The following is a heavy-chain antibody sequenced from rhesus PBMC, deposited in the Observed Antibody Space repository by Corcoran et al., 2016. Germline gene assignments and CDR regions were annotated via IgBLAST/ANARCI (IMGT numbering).Heavy chain of an antibody. Sequence: QVQLQESGPAVVKPSENLSLTCAVSGGSISSSNWWSWIRQSRGKGLEWIGGSYGSCGSTDYHPSLKSRVTISIYTSKTQFSLKLSSVPASDTAVYYCARRWYSGGRSSSVWGSGVLFTASS. CDR2: SYGSCGST. CDR1: GGSISSSNW. V-gene: IGHV4-93*02. CDR3: ARRWYSGGRSSSV. J-gene: IGHJ5-1*01. D-gene: IGHD6-37*01.